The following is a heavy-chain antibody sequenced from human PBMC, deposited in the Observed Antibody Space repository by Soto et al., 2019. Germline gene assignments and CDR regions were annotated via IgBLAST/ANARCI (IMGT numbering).Heavy chain of an antibody. V-gene: IGHV1-3*01. CDR1: GYTFTSYA. Sequence: QGQLVQSGAEVKKPGASVKVSCKASGYTFTSYAMHWVRQAPGQRLEWMGWINAGNGNTKYSQKVQGRVTITRDTSASTAYMEPSSLGAEDTAVYCGARSIRLAGDYWGQGTLVTVSS. CDR2: INAGNGNT. CDR3: ARSIRLAGDY. J-gene: IGHJ4*02.